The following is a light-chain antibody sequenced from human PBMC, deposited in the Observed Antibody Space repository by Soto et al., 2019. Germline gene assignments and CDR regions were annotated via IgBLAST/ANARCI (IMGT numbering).Light chain of an antibody. CDR2: AAS. Sequence: VMTQSASTLSVYPGERATLSCRASQSIASNLAWYQQKPGQAPRLLIYAASTRATGIPARFSGSGSGTKFTLIISSLQSEDFAVYYCQQYNNWPPWTFGQGTKVAIK. CDR1: QSIASN. J-gene: IGKJ1*01. CDR3: QQYNNWPPWT. V-gene: IGKV3-15*01.